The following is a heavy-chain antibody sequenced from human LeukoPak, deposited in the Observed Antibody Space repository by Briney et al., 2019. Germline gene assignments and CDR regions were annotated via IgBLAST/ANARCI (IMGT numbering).Heavy chain of an antibody. D-gene: IGHD4-11*01. CDR2: ISSSSSYI. V-gene: IGHV3-21*01. CDR3: ARFGGDTVTTSGGY. CDR1: GFTFSSYS. J-gene: IGHJ4*02. Sequence: GGSLRLSCAASGFTFSSYSMNWVRQAPGKGLEWVSSISSSSSYIYYADSVKGRFTISRDNAKNSLYLQMNSLRAEDTAVYYCARFGGDTVTTSGGYWGQGTLVTVSS.